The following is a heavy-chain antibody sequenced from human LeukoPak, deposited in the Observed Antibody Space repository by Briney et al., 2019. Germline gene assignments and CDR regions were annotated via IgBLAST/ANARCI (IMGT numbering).Heavy chain of an antibody. D-gene: IGHD6-6*01. CDR1: GYTFTGYY. J-gene: IGHJ6*03. V-gene: IGHV1-2*02. Sequence: ASVKVSCKASGYTFTGYYMHWVRQAPGQGLEWMGWINPNSGGTNYAQKFQGRVTMTRDTSISTAYMELSRLRSDDTAVYYCARDHFSSSSAGGYYYYYMDVWGKGTTVTVSS. CDR3: ARDHFSSSSAGGYYYYYMDV. CDR2: INPNSGGT.